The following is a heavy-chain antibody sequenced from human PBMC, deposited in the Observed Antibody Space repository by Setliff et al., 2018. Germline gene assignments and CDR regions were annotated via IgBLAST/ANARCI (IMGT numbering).Heavy chain of an antibody. V-gene: IGHV4-59*01. CDR1: GVSTRSYW. J-gene: IGHJ3*02. Sequence: PSETLSLTCSVSGVSTRSYWWSWIRQPPGKELEWIGYIYYSGSTNYNPSLKSRVTISIDTSKNQFSLYLTSVTAADTAVYYCARWHYYDHGATYAFDIWGQGTLVTVSS. CDR3: ARWHYYDHGATYAFDI. D-gene: IGHD3-22*01. CDR2: IYYSGST.